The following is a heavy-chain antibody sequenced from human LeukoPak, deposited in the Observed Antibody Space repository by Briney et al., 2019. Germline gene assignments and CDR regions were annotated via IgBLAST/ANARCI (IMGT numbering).Heavy chain of an antibody. D-gene: IGHD3-10*01. CDR1: GASISSSSYY. V-gene: IGHV4-39*01. CDR2: IYYSGST. Sequence: KTSETLSLTCTVSGASISSSSYYWGWIRQPPGKGLEWIGSIYYSGSTYYNPSLKSRVTISVDTSKNQFSLKLSSVTAADTAVYYCARHGGGRGLSVRGGTFDYWGQGTLVTVSS. J-gene: IGHJ4*02. CDR3: ARHGGGRGLSVRGGTFDY.